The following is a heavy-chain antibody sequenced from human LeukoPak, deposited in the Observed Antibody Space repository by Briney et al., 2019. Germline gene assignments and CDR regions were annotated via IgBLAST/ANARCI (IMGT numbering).Heavy chain of an antibody. V-gene: IGHV3-30*04. CDR2: ISYDGSNK. Sequence: GRALRLSCAASGVTFSSYAMHWVREAPGKGLGWGAVISYDGSNKYYADSVKGRFTIFRDNSQNTLYLQMNSLSAEDTAVCYCASVVWGIAAGASDYWGQGTLVTVSS. J-gene: IGHJ4*02. CDR3: ASVVWGIAAGASDY. D-gene: IGHD6-25*01. CDR1: GVTFSSYA.